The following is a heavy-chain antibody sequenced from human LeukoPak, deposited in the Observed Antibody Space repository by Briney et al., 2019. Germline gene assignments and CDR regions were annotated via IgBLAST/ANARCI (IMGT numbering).Heavy chain of an antibody. J-gene: IGHJ4*02. Sequence: SETLSLTCAVYGGSFSGYYWSWIRQPPGKGLEWIGEINHSGSTNYNPSLKSRVTISVDTSKNQFSLKLSSVTAADTAVYYCARGGADGPRALYYYGSGSYYPPTYWGQGTLVTVSS. V-gene: IGHV4-34*01. CDR1: GGSFSGYY. CDR3: ARGGADGPRALYYYGSGSYYPPTY. CDR2: INHSGST. D-gene: IGHD3-10*01.